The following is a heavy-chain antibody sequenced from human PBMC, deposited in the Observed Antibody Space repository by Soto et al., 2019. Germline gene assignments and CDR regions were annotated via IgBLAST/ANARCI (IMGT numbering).Heavy chain of an antibody. J-gene: IGHJ4*02. D-gene: IGHD4-17*01. CDR3: ARTSVGAAGDYVAFMDY. Sequence: QVQLVQSGAEVKKPGASVKVSCKASGYTFTSYGISWVRQAPGQGLEWMGWISAYNGNTNYAQKLQGRVTMTTDTPTSTAYMELRGLRSDDTAVYYCARTSVGAAGDYVAFMDYWGQGTLVTVSS. V-gene: IGHV1-18*01. CDR1: GYTFTSYG. CDR2: ISAYNGNT.